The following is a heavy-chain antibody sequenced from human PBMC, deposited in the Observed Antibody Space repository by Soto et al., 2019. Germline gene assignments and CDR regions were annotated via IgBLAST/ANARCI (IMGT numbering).Heavy chain of an antibody. Sequence: ASVKVSCKASGYTFSDYGISWVRQAPGQGLEWMGIISLSGGSTRNAQRVQGRVTMTRDTSTSTVYMELSSLKSVDTAVYYCARAYYYDSGALDYWGQGTLVTVSS. CDR2: ISLSGGST. CDR1: GYTFSDYG. J-gene: IGHJ4*02. CDR3: ARAYYYDSGALDY. D-gene: IGHD3-22*01. V-gene: IGHV1-46*01.